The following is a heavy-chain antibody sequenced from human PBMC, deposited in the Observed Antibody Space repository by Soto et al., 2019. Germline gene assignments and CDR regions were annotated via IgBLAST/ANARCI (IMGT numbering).Heavy chain of an antibody. CDR3: AREYYGVLTGYYNDY. Sequence: EVQLVESGGGLVQSGGSLGLSCVASGFSFRSYWMHWVRQAPGKGLVWVERISSAGTTTTNADSANGRITVSRDNAANTLYLQMSSLRAEDTAVYYCAREYYGVLTGYYNDYWGQGTLVTVSS. CDR1: GFSFRSYW. V-gene: IGHV3-74*01. J-gene: IGHJ4*02. D-gene: IGHD3-9*01. CDR2: ISSAGTTT.